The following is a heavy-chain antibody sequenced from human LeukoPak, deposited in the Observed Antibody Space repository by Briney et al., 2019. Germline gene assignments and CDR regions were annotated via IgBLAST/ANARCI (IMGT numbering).Heavy chain of an antibody. CDR3: ARVGTISSGWYFFDF. CDR1: GYTFTVYY. CDR2: INPNSGDT. J-gene: IGHJ4*02. Sequence: RASVKVSCKASGYTFTVYYMQWVRQAPGQGPEWMGWINPNSGDTNYAQKFQGRVTMTRDTSISTAYMELSRLRFDDTAVYYCARVGTISSGWYFFDFWGQGTLVTVSS. D-gene: IGHD6-19*01. V-gene: IGHV1-2*02.